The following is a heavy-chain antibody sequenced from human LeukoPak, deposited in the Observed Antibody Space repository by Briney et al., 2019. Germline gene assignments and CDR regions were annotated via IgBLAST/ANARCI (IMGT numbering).Heavy chain of an antibody. Sequence: GGSLRLSCAASGFTFSSYAMHWVRQAPGKGLEWVAVMSYDGSNKYYADSVKGRFTISRDNSKNTLYLQMNSLRAEDTAVYYCARDCSGGSCYDYWGQGTLVTVSS. CDR2: MSYDGSNK. V-gene: IGHV3-30-3*01. CDR1: GFTFSSYA. CDR3: ARDCSGGSCYDY. J-gene: IGHJ4*02. D-gene: IGHD2-15*01.